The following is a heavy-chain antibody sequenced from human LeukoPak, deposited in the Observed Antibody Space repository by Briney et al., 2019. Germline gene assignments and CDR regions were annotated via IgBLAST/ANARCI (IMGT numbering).Heavy chain of an antibody. J-gene: IGHJ4*02. CDR2: IIPIPGIA. V-gene: IGHV1-69*04. Sequence: ASVKVSCKASGRTFSSYAISWVRQAPGQGLEWMGSIIPIPGIANYAQKFQGIVTITADKSTSTAYMELSSLRSEDTAVYYCARVIRGGGGDKGKSLYYFDYWGQGTLVTVSS. D-gene: IGHD2-21*02. CDR1: GRTFSSYA. CDR3: ARVIRGGGGDKGKSLYYFDY.